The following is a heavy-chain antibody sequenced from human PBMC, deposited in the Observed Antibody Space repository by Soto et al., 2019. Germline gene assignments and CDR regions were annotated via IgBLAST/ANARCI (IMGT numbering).Heavy chain of an antibody. Sequence: QITLRESGPTLVKPTQTLTLTCTFSGFSLSTSGVSVGWIRQPPGRALEWLALIYWDDDRRYRPSLKSRLIITKDTSKNQVVLTMTNMDPVDTATYYCARRYCTTGICSDFDYWGQGTLVTVSS. D-gene: IGHD2-8*01. CDR2: IYWDDDR. V-gene: IGHV2-5*02. J-gene: IGHJ4*02. CDR1: GFSLSTSGVS. CDR3: ARRYCTTGICSDFDY.